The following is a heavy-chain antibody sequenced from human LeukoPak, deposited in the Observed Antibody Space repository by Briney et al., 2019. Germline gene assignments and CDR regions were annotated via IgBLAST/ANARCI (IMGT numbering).Heavy chain of an antibody. CDR3: AREPYYYDSSGYYSDAFDI. D-gene: IGHD3-22*01. V-gene: IGHV4-30-4*07. Sequence: SETLSLTRAVSGGSISSGGYSWSWIRQPPGKGLEWIGYIYYSGSTYYNPSLKSRVTISVDTSKNQFSLKLSSVTAADTAVYYCAREPYYYDSSGYYSDAFDIWGQGTMVTVSS. CDR2: IYYSGST. CDR1: GGSISSGGYS. J-gene: IGHJ3*02.